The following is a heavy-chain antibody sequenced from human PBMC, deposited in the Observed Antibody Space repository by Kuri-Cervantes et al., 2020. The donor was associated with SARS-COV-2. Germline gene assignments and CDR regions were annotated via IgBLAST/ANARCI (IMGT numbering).Heavy chain of an antibody. D-gene: IGHD2-21*01. V-gene: IGHV3-30*18. J-gene: IGHJ6*01. CDR1: GFTFISTA. CDR3: VKDRQGLGYSGMDV. Sequence: GEFLKISCAASGFTFISTAMHWVRQAPGKGLEWVAVISYDGSTKYYADSVKGRFTISRDNSKDTLSLQMNSLRAEDTALYYCVKDRQGLGYSGMDVWGPGATVTVS. CDR2: ISYDGSTK.